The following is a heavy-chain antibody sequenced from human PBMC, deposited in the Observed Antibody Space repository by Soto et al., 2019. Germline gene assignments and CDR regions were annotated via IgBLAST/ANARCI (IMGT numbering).Heavy chain of an antibody. CDR1: GGSFSGYY. Sequence: SETLSLTCAVYGGSFSGYYWSWIRQPPGKGLEWIGEINHSGSTNYNPSLKSRVTISVDTSKNQFSLKLSSVTAADTAVYYCAKDSYLGELSPHALRFPPIPTDYWGQGTLVTVSS. D-gene: IGHD3-16*02. CDR2: INHSGST. V-gene: IGHV4-34*01. CDR3: AKDSYLGELSPHALRFPPIPTDY. J-gene: IGHJ4*02.